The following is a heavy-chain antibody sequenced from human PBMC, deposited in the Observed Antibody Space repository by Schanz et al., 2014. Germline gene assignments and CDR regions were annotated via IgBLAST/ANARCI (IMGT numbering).Heavy chain of an antibody. J-gene: IGHJ6*02. CDR2: IKHDGGEK. CDR3: AKDPYGMDV. V-gene: IGHV3-7*01. Sequence: EVQLVESGGGLVQPGGSLRLSCAASGFTFSAYWMTWVRQAPGKGLEWVANIKHDGGEKYYVDSLKGRFTISRDNAKKSVYLQMNSLRAEDTAVYYCAKDPYGMDVWGQGTTVTVSS. CDR1: GFTFSAYW.